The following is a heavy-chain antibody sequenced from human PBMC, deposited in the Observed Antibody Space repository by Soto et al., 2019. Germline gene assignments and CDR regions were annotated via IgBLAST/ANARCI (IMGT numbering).Heavy chain of an antibody. D-gene: IGHD4-4*01. CDR3: ASLYSNYDWYFDL. V-gene: IGHV4-34*01. J-gene: IGHJ2*01. CDR2: INHSGST. CDR1: CGSFSGYY. Sequence: KPSETLSLTCAVYCGSFSGYYWSWIRQPPGKGLEWIGEINHSGSTNYNPSLKSRVTISVDTSKNQFSLKLSSVTAADTAVYYCASLYSNYDWYFDLWGRGTLVTVSS.